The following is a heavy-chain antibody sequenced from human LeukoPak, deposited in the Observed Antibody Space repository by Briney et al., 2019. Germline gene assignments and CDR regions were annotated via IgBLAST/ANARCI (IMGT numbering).Heavy chain of an antibody. CDR1: GXTFSNYE. D-gene: IGHD6-25*01. CDR3: ARDLSATYYFDF. Sequence: PGGALRLSWAASGXTFSNYEMNWVRQAPGKGLEWVSYISSSGSTIYYADSVKGRFTISRDNAKNSLYLQRNSLRDEDTAVYYCARDLSATYYFDFWGQGTPVTVSS. V-gene: IGHV3-48*03. CDR2: ISSSGSTI. J-gene: IGHJ4*02.